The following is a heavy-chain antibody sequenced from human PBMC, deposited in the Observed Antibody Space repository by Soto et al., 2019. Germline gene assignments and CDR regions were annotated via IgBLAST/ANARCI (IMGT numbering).Heavy chain of an antibody. V-gene: IGHV4-30-4*01. D-gene: IGHD3-10*01. Sequence: PSETLSLTCTVSGGSISSGDYYWSWIRQPPGKGLEWIGYIYYSGSTYYNPSPKSRVTISVDTSKNQFSLKLSSVTAADTAVYYCASSYYYGSGSFMHLDVWGQGTTVTVSS. CDR3: ASSYYYGSGSFMHLDV. J-gene: IGHJ6*02. CDR1: GGSISSGDYY. CDR2: IYYSGST.